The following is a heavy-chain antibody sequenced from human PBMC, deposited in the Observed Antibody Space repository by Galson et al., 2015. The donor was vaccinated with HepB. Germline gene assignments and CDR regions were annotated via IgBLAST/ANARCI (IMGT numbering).Heavy chain of an antibody. J-gene: IGHJ5*02. D-gene: IGHD2-15*01. CDR2: IKQDGSEK. CDR3: ARERRIVVVVAATSWFDP. CDR1: GFTFSSYW. Sequence: SLRLSCAASGFTFSSYWMSWVRQAPGKGLEWVANIKQDGSEKYYVDSVKGRFTISRDNAKNSLYLQMNSLRAEDTAVYYCARERRIVVVVAATSWFDPWGQGTLVTVSS. V-gene: IGHV3-7*01.